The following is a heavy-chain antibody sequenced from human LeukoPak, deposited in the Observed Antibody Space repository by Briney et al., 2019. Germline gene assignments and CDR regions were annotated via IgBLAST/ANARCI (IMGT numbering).Heavy chain of an antibody. J-gene: IGHJ4*02. V-gene: IGHV3-64D*09. CDR2: ISSNGGNT. Sequence: PGGSLRLSCSGSGFTFSSYAIHWVRQAPGKGLQGVSGISSNGGNTYNADSVKGRFTISRDNSKNTVDLQMSSLRAEDTAVYYCVKRSGLYFDYWGQGTLVTVSS. CDR3: VKRSGLYFDY. CDR1: GFTFSSYA. D-gene: IGHD1-26*01.